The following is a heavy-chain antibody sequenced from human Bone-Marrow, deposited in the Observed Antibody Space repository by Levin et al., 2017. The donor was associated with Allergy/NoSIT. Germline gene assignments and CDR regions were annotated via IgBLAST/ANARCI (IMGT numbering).Heavy chain of an antibody. V-gene: IGHV4-38-2*01. CDR2: ICQSGST. J-gene: IGHJ4*02. CDR1: ASSVSSGSC. D-gene: IGHD2-15*01. CDR3: ARVCSGGRCLDY. Sequence: SQTLSLTCAVSASSVSSGSCWGWVRQPPGKGLEWIGTICQSGSTYYNPSLKSRVSLSVDTSKNHFSLKLSSVTAADTALYYCARVCSGGRCLDYWGQGTLVTVSS.